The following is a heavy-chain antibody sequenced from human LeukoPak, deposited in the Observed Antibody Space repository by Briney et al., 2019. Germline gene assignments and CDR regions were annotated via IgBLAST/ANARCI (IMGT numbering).Heavy chain of an antibody. D-gene: IGHD3-22*01. J-gene: IGHJ3*02. CDR1: GGSISSSSYY. V-gene: IGHV4-39*01. CDR3: ARRYYDSSGYPRSRYAFDI. Sequence: SETLSLTCTVSGGSISSSSYYWGWIRQPPGKGLEWIGSIYYSGSTYYNPSLKSRDTISVDTAKNQFSLKLSSVTAADTAVYYCARRYYDSSGYPRSRYAFDIWGQGTMVTVPS. CDR2: IYYSGST.